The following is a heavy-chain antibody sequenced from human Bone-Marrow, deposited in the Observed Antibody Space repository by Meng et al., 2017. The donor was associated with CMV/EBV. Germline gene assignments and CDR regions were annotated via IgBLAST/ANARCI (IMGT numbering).Heavy chain of an antibody. CDR2: IYYSGST. V-gene: IGHV4-61*08. CDR1: GGSISSGGYY. Sequence: SETLSLTCTVSGGSISSGGYYWSWIRQPPGKGLEWIGYIYYSGSTNYNPSLKSRVTISVDTSKNQFSLKLSSVTAADTAVYYCATTFTGWFDPWGQGTLVTVSS. D-gene: IGHD3-10*01. CDR3: ATTFTGWFDP. J-gene: IGHJ5*02.